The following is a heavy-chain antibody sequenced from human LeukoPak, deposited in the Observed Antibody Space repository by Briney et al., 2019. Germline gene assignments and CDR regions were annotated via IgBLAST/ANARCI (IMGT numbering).Heavy chain of an antibody. V-gene: IGHV4-34*01. Sequence: PSETLSLTCAVYGGSFSGYYWSWIRQPPGKGLEWIGEINHSGSTNYNPSLKSRVTISVDTSKNQFSLKLSSVTAADTAVYYCASRGYSYGCPGYWGQGTLVTVSS. CDR3: ASRGYSYGCPGY. CDR2: INHSGST. D-gene: IGHD5-18*01. CDR1: GGSFSGYY. J-gene: IGHJ4*02.